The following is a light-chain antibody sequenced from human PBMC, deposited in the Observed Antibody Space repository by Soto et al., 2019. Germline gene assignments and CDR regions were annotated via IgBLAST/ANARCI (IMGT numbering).Light chain of an antibody. CDR2: TAS. J-gene: IGKJ3*01. CDR1: QSISSY. CDR3: QQRDSTPQVT. Sequence: DIQMTQSPSSLSASVGDRVTITCRASQSISSYLNWYQQKPGKDTKLLLYTASSLQSGVPARFSGSGSGTDFTRTINRLQPEDFATYYFQQRDSTPQVTFGPGTKVDIK. V-gene: IGKV1-39*01.